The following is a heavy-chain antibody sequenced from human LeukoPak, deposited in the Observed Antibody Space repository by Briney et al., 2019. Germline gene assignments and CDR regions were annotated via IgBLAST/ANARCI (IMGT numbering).Heavy chain of an antibody. CDR3: AKDQPSCGTTKSCYTGNFGY. D-gene: IGHD2-2*02. Sequence: GGSLRLSCAASGFTFSNYAMSWVRQAPGKGLEWVSAISDSSGNTYCADSVKGRFTISRDNSKNTLYLQMNSLRAEDTAVYYCAKDQPSCGTTKSCYTGNFGYWGQGTLVTVSS. V-gene: IGHV3-23*01. J-gene: IGHJ4*02. CDR2: ISDSSGNT. CDR1: GFTFSNYA.